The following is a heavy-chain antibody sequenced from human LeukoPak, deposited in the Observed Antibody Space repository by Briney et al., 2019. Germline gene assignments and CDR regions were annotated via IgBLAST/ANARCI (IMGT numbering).Heavy chain of an antibody. Sequence: GGSLRLSCAASGFTFSSYGMSWVRQAPGKGLEWVSAISGSGGGTYYADSVKGRFTISRDNSKNTLYLQLNSLRAEDTAVYYCAKDHKVVIAIFSGKLPMDVWGKGTTVTISS. J-gene: IGHJ6*03. CDR2: ISGSGGGT. CDR3: AKDHKVVIAIFSGKLPMDV. D-gene: IGHD2-21*01. CDR1: GFTFSSYG. V-gene: IGHV3-23*01.